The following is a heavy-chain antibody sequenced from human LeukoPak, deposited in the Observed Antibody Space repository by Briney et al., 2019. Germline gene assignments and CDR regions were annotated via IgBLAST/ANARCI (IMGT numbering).Heavy chain of an antibody. D-gene: IGHD1-14*01. CDR2: IHYSGST. Sequence: PSETLSLTRTVSSGSIGTYYWSWIRQPPGKGLEWIGYIHYSGSTNYNPSLKSRVTMSVDRYKNQFSLRLTSVTAVDAAVYYCARGGGYNRREEAFDFWGQGTMVTVSS. J-gene: IGHJ3*01. V-gene: IGHV4-59*01. CDR3: ARGGGYNRREEAFDF. CDR1: SGSIGTYY.